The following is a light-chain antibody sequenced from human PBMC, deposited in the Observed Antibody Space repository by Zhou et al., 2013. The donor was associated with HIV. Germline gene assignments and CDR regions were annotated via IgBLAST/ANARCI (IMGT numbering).Light chain of an antibody. CDR3: QQRSNWPMCS. CDR1: QSVDTY. Sequence: EVLMTQSPVTLSVSPGGRATLSCRASQSVDTYLAWYQQRPGQAPRVLIYDASNRATGIPARFSGSGSGTDFTLTISSLEPEDFAVYYCQQRSNWPMCSFGQGTKLEIK. CDR2: DAS. J-gene: IGKJ2*04. V-gene: IGKV3-11*01.